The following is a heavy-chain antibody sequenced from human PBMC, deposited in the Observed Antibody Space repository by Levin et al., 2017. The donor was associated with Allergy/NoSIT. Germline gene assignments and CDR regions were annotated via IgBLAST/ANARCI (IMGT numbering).Heavy chain of an antibody. CDR3: ARGFGYSYARFDY. CDR1: GGSFSGYY. V-gene: IGHV4-34*01. CDR2: INHSGST. Sequence: ESLKISCAVYGGSFSGYYWSWIRQPPGKGLEWIGEINHSGSTNYNPSLKSRVTISVDTSKNQFSLKLSSVTAADTAVYYCARGFGYSYARFDYWGQGTLVTVSS. J-gene: IGHJ4*02. D-gene: IGHD5-18*01.